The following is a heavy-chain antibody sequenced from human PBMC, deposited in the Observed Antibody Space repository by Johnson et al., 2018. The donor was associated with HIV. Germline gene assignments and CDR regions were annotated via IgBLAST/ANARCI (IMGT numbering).Heavy chain of an antibody. CDR2: IKQDGTEK. CDR3: AREIIAARPSAFDI. V-gene: IGHV3-7*05. D-gene: IGHD6-6*01. Sequence: VQLVESGGGLVQPGGSLRLSCAASGFTFSTYWMSWVRQAPGKGLEWVANIKQDGTEKYYVDSVKGRFTISRDNVKNSLYLQMNSLRAEDTAVYFCAREIIAARPSAFDIWGQGTMVTVSS. CDR1: GFTFSTYW. J-gene: IGHJ3*02.